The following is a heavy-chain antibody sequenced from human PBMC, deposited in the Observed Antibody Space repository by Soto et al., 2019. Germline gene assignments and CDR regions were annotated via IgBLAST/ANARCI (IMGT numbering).Heavy chain of an antibody. V-gene: IGHV1-46*01. CDR2: INPSGGST. D-gene: IGHD6-13*01. Sequence: GASVKVSCKASGYTFTSYYMHWARQAPGQGLEWMGIINPSGGSTSYAQKFQGRVTMTRDTSTSTVYMELSSLRSEDTPVYYCAREGPDIAAAADAFDIWGQGTMVTVSS. CDR1: GYTFTSYY. J-gene: IGHJ3*02. CDR3: AREGPDIAAAADAFDI.